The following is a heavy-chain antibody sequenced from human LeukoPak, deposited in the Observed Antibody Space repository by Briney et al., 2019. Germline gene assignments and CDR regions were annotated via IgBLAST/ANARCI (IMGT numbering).Heavy chain of an antibody. CDR1: GGSVSSGSYY. D-gene: IGHD3-3*01. CDR2: IYYSGST. J-gene: IGHJ4*02. Sequence: SETLSLTCTVSGGSVSSGSYYWSWIRQPPGKGLEWIGYIYYSGSTNYNPSLKSRVTISVGTSKNQFSLKLSSVTAADTAVYYCARDLERITIFGVVTRHFDYWGQGTLVTVSS. V-gene: IGHV4-61*01. CDR3: ARDLERITIFGVVTRHFDY.